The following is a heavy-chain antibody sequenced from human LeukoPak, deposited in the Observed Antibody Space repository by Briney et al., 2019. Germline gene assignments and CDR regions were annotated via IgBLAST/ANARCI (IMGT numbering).Heavy chain of an antibody. J-gene: IGHJ4*02. CDR1: GFTFSSSG. CDR2: ISSSGGNT. V-gene: IGHV3-23*01. D-gene: IGHD2-2*02. CDR3: AKGCSGSNCNSAFDY. Sequence: GGSLRLSCAASGFTFSSSGMNWVRQAPGKGLAWGSGISSSGGNTFYADSVKGRFTISRDNPKNMLYLQMNSLRAEDTATYYCAKGCSGSNCNSAFDYWGQGTLVTVSS.